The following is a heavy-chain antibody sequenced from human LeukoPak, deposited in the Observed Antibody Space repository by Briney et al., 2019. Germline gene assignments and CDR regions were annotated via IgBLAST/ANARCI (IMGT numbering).Heavy chain of an antibody. Sequence: GGSLRLSCTASGFTFGDYAMSWVRQAPGKGLEWVGFIRSKAYGGTTEYAASVKGRFTISRDDSKSIAYLQMNSLKTEDTAVYYCTREYDLWSGYSYLDYWGQGTLVTVSS. V-gene: IGHV3-49*04. D-gene: IGHD3-3*01. J-gene: IGHJ4*02. CDR1: GFTFGDYA. CDR2: IRSKAYGGTT. CDR3: TREYDLWSGYSYLDY.